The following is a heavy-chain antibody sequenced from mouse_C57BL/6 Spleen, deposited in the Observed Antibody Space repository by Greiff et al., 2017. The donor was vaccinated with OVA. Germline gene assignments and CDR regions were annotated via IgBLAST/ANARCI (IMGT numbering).Heavy chain of an antibody. CDR2: IDPETGGT. V-gene: IGHV1-15*01. CDR1: GYTFTDYE. CDR3: TRRGTRGYFDV. J-gene: IGHJ1*03. D-gene: IGHD2-14*01. Sequence: VQLQQSGAELVRPGASVTLSCKASGYTFTDYEMHWVKQTPVHGLEWIGAIDPETGGTAYNQKFKGKAILTADKSSSTAYMELRSLTSEESAVYYCTRRGTRGYFDVWGTGTTVTVSS.